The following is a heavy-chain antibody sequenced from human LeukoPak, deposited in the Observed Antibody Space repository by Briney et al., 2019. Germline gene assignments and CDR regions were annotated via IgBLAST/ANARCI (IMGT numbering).Heavy chain of an antibody. J-gene: IGHJ6*02. CDR3: AKVASWTHFHMDV. Sequence: GGSLRLSCAASGFTFSSYAMHWVRQAPGKGLEWVAVISYDGSNKYYADSVKGRFTISRDNSKNTLYLQMNSLRAEDTAVYYCAKVASWTHFHMDVWGQGTTVTVSS. CDR2: ISYDGSNK. V-gene: IGHV3-30-3*01. D-gene: IGHD1-1*01. CDR1: GFTFSSYA.